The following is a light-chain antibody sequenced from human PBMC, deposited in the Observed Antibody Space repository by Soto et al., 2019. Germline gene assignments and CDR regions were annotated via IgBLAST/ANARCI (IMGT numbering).Light chain of an antibody. V-gene: IGLV2-11*01. CDR1: SSVVGGHNY. Sequence: QSALTQPRSVSGSPGQSVAISCTGTSSVVGGHNYVSWYQQHPGKAPRLMIFDVTKRPSGVPDRFSGSKSGNTASLTISGLQAEYEANYYCCSYAGSYPYVSGTGTKVTVL. J-gene: IGLJ1*01. CDR2: DVT. CDR3: CSYAGSYPYV.